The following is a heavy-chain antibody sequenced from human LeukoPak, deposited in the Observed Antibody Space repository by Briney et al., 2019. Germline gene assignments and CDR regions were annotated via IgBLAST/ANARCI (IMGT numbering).Heavy chain of an antibody. CDR1: GYSFTDRY. J-gene: IGHJ4*02. CDR2: INCNSGST. V-gene: IGHV1-2*02. D-gene: IGHD3-22*01. CDR3: VRDRYDITGKPFDN. Sequence: ASVKVSCKASGYSFTDRYMHWVRQAPGQGLEWMGWINCNSGSTNSAQKFQGRVTMTRDTSISTAYMELNNLTSDDTAVYYCVRDRYDITGKPFDNWGQGTLVTVSS.